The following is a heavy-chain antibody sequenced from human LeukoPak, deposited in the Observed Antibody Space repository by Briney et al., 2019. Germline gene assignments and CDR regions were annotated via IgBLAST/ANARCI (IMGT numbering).Heavy chain of an antibody. J-gene: IGHJ6*02. V-gene: IGHV1-69*13. CDR3: ARVPSPLPAAMYSYYYYGMDV. CDR1: GCTFSSYA. Sequence: SVKVSCKASGCTFSSYAISWLRQAPGQGLEWMGVIIPIFGTANYAQKFQGRVTITADESTSTAYMELSSLRSEDTAAYYCARVPSPLPAAMYSYYYYGMDVWGQGTTVTVSS. D-gene: IGHD2-2*01. CDR2: IIPIFGTA.